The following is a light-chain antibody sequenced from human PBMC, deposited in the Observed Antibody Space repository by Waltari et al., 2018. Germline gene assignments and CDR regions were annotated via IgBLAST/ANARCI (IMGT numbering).Light chain of an antibody. CDR3: QQYFSPPYT. V-gene: IGKV4-1*01. CDR2: WAS. J-gene: IGKJ2*01. Sequence: DISLSQSPDSLAVSLGERDTITCKSSQNILYTSNNKYYLAWYQQKPGQPPKMVIDWASTRQSGVPDRFSGSGSGTDFTLTISSLQAEDASVYYCQQYFSPPYTFGQGTKVEIK. CDR1: QNILYTSNNKYY.